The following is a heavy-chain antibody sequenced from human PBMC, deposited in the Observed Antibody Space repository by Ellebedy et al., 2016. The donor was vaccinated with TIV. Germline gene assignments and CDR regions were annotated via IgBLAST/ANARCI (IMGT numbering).Heavy chain of an antibody. J-gene: IGHJ4*02. Sequence: GESLKISXSVSGFTFKNYPIRWVRQAPGKGLEWISYISGNSQAIYQAESVRGRFTISRDNAMNSVFLQMNSLRAEDTAVYYCARCLPGATVFDFWGRGALVTVSS. CDR1: GFTFKNYP. V-gene: IGHV3-48*04. CDR3: ARCLPGATVFDF. D-gene: IGHD1-26*01. CDR2: ISGNSQAI.